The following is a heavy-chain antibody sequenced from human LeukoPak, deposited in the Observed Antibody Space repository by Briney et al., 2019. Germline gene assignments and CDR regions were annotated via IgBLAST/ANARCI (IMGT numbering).Heavy chain of an antibody. CDR1: GYTFTNYN. J-gene: IGHJ4*02. CDR2: KNPNSGNT. CDR3: ARDGLDY. D-gene: IGHD4-17*01. V-gene: IGHV1-8*01. Sequence: ASVKVSCKASGYTFTNYNINWVRQATGQGLEWMGYKNPNSGNTAYAHKFQGRLTITTDASTTTAYMELSGLGSEDTALYYCARDGLDYWGQGTLLTLS.